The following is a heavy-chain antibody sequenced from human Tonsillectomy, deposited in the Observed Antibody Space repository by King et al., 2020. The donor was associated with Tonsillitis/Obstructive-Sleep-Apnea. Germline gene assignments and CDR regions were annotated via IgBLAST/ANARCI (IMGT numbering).Heavy chain of an antibody. D-gene: IGHD3-3*01. CDR1: GGSINNYY. J-gene: IGHJ4*02. CDR2: ISYSGSS. CDR3: GRLEGWRGPIDY. Sequence: VQLQESGPGLVKPSETLSLTCTVSGGSINNYYWGWIRQPPGKGLEWIAYISYSGSSNYNPSLKSRVTISVDTSKNQVSLKLNSVTAADTAVYYCGRLEGWRGPIDYWGQGTLVTVSS. V-gene: IGHV4-59*08.